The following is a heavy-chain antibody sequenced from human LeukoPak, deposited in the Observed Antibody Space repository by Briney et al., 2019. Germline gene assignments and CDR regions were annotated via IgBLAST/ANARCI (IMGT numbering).Heavy chain of an antibody. CDR2: IYYGGST. Sequence: SETLSLTCTVSGGSISSSNYYWGWIRQPPGKGLEWIGTIYYGGSTYYNPSLKSRVTISVDTSKNQFSLKLSSVTAADTAVYFCAGVRGIISRNWFDPWGHGTLVTVSS. D-gene: IGHD3-10*01. V-gene: IGHV4-39*01. J-gene: IGHJ5*02. CDR3: AGVRGIISRNWFDP. CDR1: GGSISSSNYY.